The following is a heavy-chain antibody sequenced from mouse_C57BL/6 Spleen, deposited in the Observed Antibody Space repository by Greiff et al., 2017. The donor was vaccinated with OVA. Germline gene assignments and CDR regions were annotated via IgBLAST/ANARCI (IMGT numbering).Heavy chain of an antibody. CDR3: TRGTTVVPLGAMDY. Sequence: VQLQQSGTVLARPGASVKMSCKTSGYSFTSYWMHWVKQRPGQGLEWIGAIYPGNSDTSYNQKFKGKAKLTAVTSASTAYMELSSLTNEDSAVYYCTRGTTVVPLGAMDYWGQGTSVTVSS. V-gene: IGHV1-5*01. J-gene: IGHJ4*01. CDR2: IYPGNSDT. D-gene: IGHD1-1*01. CDR1: GYSFTSYW.